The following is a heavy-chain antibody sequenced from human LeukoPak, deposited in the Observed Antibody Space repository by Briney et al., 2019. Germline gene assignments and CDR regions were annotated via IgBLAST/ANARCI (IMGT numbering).Heavy chain of an antibody. CDR2: ISGSGGST. D-gene: IGHD3-9*01. V-gene: IGHV3-23*01. Sequence: GGSLRLSCAASGFTFSSYAMSWARQAPGKGLEWVSAISGSGGSTYDADSVKGRFTISRDNSKNTLYLQMNSLRAEDTAVYYCAKASYYDILTGYYTGYYFDYWGQGTLVTVSS. CDR1: GFTFSSYA. CDR3: AKASYYDILTGYYTGYYFDY. J-gene: IGHJ4*02.